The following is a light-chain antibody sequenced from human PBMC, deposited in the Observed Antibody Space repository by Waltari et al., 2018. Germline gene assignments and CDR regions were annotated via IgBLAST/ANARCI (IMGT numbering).Light chain of an antibody. J-gene: IGLJ1*01. V-gene: IGLV3-27*01. Sequence: SYELTQPSSVSVSPGQTARITCSGDLLAKKYARWFQQKPGQAPLLMIYRGSERPSGIPERFSGSSSGTTVTLTISGAQVEDEADYYCYSAADNNLGVFGTGTKVTVL. CDR2: RGS. CDR1: LLAKKY. CDR3: YSAADNNLGV.